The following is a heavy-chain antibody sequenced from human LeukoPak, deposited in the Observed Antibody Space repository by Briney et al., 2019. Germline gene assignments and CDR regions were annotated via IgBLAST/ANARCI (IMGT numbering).Heavy chain of an antibody. V-gene: IGHV1-69*13. J-gene: IGHJ4*02. D-gene: IGHD6-19*01. CDR3: ARVHGTAVAGNAFDY. CDR1: GGTFTSYA. CDR2: IITIFGTA. Sequence: ASVKVSCKASGGTFTSYAVSWVRQAPGQGLEWMGGIITIFGTANYAQEFTGRVTITADESTSTAYLELSSLSSEDTAVYYCARVHGTAVAGNAFDYWGQGTLVSVSP.